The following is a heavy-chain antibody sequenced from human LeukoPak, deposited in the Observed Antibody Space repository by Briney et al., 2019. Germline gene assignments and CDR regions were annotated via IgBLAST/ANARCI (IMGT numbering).Heavy chain of an antibody. Sequence: SETLSLTCAVYSGSFNDYCWIWLRQPPRRGLEWIGEVYSGGSANYDPSLKGRLAISVDPSKSQFSLKLSSLTAADTAVYFCARGVVDYSTRSGYLSHWGQGTLVTVSS. CDR3: ARGVVDYSTRSGYLSH. J-gene: IGHJ4*02. V-gene: IGHV4-34*01. CDR2: VYSGGSA. D-gene: IGHD3-22*01. CDR1: SGSFNDYC.